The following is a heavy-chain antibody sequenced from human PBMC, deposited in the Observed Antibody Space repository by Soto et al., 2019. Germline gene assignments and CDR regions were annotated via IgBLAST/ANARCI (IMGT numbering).Heavy chain of an antibody. D-gene: IGHD6-19*01. CDR3: AKDLIAVADRDYYYGMDV. J-gene: IGHJ6*02. V-gene: IGHV3-43*01. CDR1: GFTFDDYT. Sequence: EVQLVESGGVVVQPGGSLRLSCAASGFTFDDYTMHWVRQAPGKGLEWVSLISWDGGSTYYADSVKGRFTISRDNSKNSLYLQMNSLRTEDTALYYCAKDLIAVADRDYYYGMDVWGQGTTVTVSS. CDR2: ISWDGGST.